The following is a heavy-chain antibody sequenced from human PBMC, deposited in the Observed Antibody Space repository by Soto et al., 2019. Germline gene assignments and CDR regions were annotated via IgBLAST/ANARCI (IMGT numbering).Heavy chain of an antibody. CDR3: ARGYSYGLADY. Sequence: EVQLVESGGGLVQPGGSLRLSCAASGFTFSSYEMNWVRQAPGQGLEWVSYISSSGSTIYYADSVKGRFTISRDNAKNSLYRQMNSLRAEDTAVYYCARGYSYGLADYWGQGTLVTVSS. CDR2: ISSSGSTI. V-gene: IGHV3-48*03. J-gene: IGHJ4*02. CDR1: GFTFSSYE. D-gene: IGHD5-18*01.